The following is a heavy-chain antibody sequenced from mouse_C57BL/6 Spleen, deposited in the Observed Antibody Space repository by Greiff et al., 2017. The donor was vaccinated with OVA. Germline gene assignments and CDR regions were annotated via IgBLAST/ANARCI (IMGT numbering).Heavy chain of an antibody. V-gene: IGHV1-50*01. D-gene: IGHD4-1*01. Sequence: QVQLQQPGAELVKPGASVKLSCKASGYTFTSYWMQWVKQRPGQGLEWIGEIDPSDSYTNYNQKFKGKATLTVDTASSTAYMQLSSLTSEDSAVYYCAVLGPHYWGQGTTLTVSS. CDR3: AVLGPHY. CDR2: IDPSDSYT. CDR1: GYTFTSYW. J-gene: IGHJ2*01.